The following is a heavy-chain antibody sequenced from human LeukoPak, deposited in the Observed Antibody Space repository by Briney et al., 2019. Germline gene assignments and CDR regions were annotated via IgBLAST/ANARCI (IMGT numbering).Heavy chain of an antibody. V-gene: IGHV3-23*01. J-gene: IGHJ5*02. D-gene: IGHD1-26*01. CDR1: GFTFSNNA. CDR2: TTAGGDYT. CDR3: TRGDGGYFDP. Sequence: GGSLRLSCAASGFTFSNNAMSWVRQAPGKGLEWVSATTAGGDYTYYADSVKGRFTISRDNAKNTLYLQMNSLRAEDTAVYYCTRGDGGYFDPWGQGTLVTVSS.